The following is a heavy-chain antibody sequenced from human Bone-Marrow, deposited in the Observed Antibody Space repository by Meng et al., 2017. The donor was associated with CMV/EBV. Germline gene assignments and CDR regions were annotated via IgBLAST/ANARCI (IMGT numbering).Heavy chain of an antibody. CDR2: RKQDGSEK. J-gene: IGHJ5*02. V-gene: IGHV3-7*01. Sequence: GGSRRLSCAASGFSFSSFTMHWVRPAPGKGLGWVANRKQDGSEKYYLDSVEGRFTTSRDNDKKLLYLQMNSMRAEDTAVYYCARTYQKGPAAAGSCWLDPWGQGTLVTVSS. CDR3: ARTYQKGPAAAGSCWLDP. D-gene: IGHD6-13*01. CDR1: GFSFSSFT.